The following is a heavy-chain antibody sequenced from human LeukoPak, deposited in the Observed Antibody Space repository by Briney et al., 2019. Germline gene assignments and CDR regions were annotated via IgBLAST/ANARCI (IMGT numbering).Heavy chain of an antibody. J-gene: IGHJ4*02. D-gene: IGHD5-12*01. Sequence: GASVKVSCKASGYTFTGYYMHWVRQAPGQGLEWMGWINPKSGGTNYAQKFQGRVTMTRNTSISTAYMELSSLRSEDTAVYYCARVIRSGGYSGYRLFPLFYWGQGTLVTVSS. CDR1: GYTFTGYY. V-gene: IGHV1-2*02. CDR2: INPKSGGT. CDR3: ARVIRSGGYSGYRLFPLFY.